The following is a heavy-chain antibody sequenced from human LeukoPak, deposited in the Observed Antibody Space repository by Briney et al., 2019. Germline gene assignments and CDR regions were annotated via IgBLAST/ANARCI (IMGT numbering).Heavy chain of an antibody. Sequence: GGSLRLSCAASGFTFSSYAMSWIRQAPGKGLEWVSYISSSGSTIYYADSVKGRFTISRDNAKNSLYLQMNSLRAEDTAVYYCARPSGLEGKRDYYYYGMDVWGQGTTVTVSS. V-gene: IGHV3-11*01. CDR2: ISSSGSTI. CDR1: GFTFSSYA. J-gene: IGHJ6*02. CDR3: ARPSGLEGKRDYYYYGMDV. D-gene: IGHD1-26*01.